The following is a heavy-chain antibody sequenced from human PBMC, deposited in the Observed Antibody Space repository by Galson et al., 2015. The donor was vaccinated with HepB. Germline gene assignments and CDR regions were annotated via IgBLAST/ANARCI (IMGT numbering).Heavy chain of an antibody. CDR2: TYYRARWYN. J-gene: IGHJ6*02. D-gene: IGHD6-13*01. V-gene: IGHV6-1*01. CDR3: ARVSGTIYFCGLDV. CDR1: GDSVSNNNAA. Sequence: CAISGDSVSNNNAAWNWIRQSPSRGLEWLGRTYYRARWYNDYAPSLRSRITINPDTSMNQFSLQLNSVTPEDTAVYFCARVSGTIYFCGLDVWGQGTTVTVSS.